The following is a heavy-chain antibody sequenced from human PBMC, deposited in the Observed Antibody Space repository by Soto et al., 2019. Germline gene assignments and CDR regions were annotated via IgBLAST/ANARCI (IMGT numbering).Heavy chain of an antibody. Sequence: GGSLRLSCAASGFTFSSYWMHWVRQAPGKGLVWVSRINSDGSSTSYADSVKGRFTISRDNAKNTPYLQMNSLRAEDTAVCYCASGCSSTSCYPYYYYYYMDVWGKGTAVTVSS. CDR1: GFTFSSYW. CDR3: ASGCSSTSCYPYYYYYYMDV. D-gene: IGHD2-2*01. J-gene: IGHJ6*03. CDR2: INSDGSST. V-gene: IGHV3-74*01.